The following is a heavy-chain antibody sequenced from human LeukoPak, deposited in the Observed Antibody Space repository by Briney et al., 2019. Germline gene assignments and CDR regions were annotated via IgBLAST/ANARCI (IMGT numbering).Heavy chain of an antibody. D-gene: IGHD2-21*02. CDR1: EFTFADYA. J-gene: IGHJ2*01. CDR2: IRSKAYGGTT. Sequence: GGSLRLSCTASEFTFADYAMSWFRQAPGKGLEWVGFIRSKAYGGTTEYAASVKGRFTISTDDSKSIAYLQMNSLKTKDTALYYCTRDLGDQGYFDLWGRGTLVTVSS. CDR3: TRDLGDQGYFDL. V-gene: IGHV3-49*03.